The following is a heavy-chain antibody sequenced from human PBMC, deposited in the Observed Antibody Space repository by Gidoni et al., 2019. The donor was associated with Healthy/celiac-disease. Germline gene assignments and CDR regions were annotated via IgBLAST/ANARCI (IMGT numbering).Heavy chain of an antibody. V-gene: IGHV3-30*04. CDR3: ARVRGYYDSSGYSDY. D-gene: IGHD3-22*01. CDR2: ISYDGSNK. CDR1: GFTFSSYA. J-gene: IGHJ4*02. Sequence: QVQLVESGGGVVQPGRSLRLSCAASGFTFSSYAMHWFRQAPGKGLEWVAVISYDGSNKYYADSVKGRFTISRDNSKNTLYLQMNSLRAEDTAVYYCARVRGYYDSSGYSDYWGQGTLVTVSS.